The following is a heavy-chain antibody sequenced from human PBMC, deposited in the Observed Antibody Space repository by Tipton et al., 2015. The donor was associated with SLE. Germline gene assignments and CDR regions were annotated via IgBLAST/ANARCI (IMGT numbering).Heavy chain of an antibody. CDR3: ARLISAYDCNFDN. CDR2: IFHSGST. D-gene: IGHD5-12*01. CDR1: GGSISSSIW. J-gene: IGHJ4*02. Sequence: TLSLTCTVSGGSISSSIWWTWVRQPPGKGLEWIGEIFHSGSTNYNPSLRGRVTMSLDKSTNRLSLQLSSVTAADTALYYCARLISAYDCNFDNWGQGTLVTVSS. V-gene: IGHV4-4*02.